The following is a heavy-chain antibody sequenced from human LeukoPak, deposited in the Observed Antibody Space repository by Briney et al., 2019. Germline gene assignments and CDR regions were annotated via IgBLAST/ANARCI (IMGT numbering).Heavy chain of an antibody. Sequence: GGSLRLSCAASGFTFSSYAMSWVRQAPGKGLEWVSAISGSGGSTYYADSVKGRFTISRDNSKNTLYLQMNSLRAEDTAVYYCARQTMIVVVYFDYWGQGTLVTVSS. CDR2: ISGSGGST. D-gene: IGHD3-22*01. J-gene: IGHJ4*02. CDR3: ARQTMIVVVYFDY. CDR1: GFTFSSYA. V-gene: IGHV3-23*01.